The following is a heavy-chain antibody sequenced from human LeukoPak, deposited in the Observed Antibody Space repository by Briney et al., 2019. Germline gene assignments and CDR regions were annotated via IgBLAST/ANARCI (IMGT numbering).Heavy chain of an antibody. J-gene: IGHJ5*02. CDR1: GGTFSSYA. V-gene: IGHV1-69*04. Sequence: SVKVSCKASGGTFSSYAISWVRQAPGQGLEWMGRIIPILGIANYAQKFQGRVTITADKSTSTAYMELSSLRSEDTAVYYCARVGGIALAAGTWGQGTLVTVSS. D-gene: IGHD6-13*01. CDR3: ARVGGIALAAGT. CDR2: IIPILGIA.